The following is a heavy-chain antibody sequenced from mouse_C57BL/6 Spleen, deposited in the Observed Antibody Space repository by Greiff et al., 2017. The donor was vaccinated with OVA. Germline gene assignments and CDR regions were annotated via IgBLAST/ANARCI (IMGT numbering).Heavy chain of an antibody. V-gene: IGHV1-69*01. CDR2: IDPSDSYT. CDR3: ARWSSADWYFDV. Sequence: QVQLQQPGAELVMPGASVKLSCKASGYTFTSYWMHWVKQSPGQGLEWIGEIDPSDSYTNYNQKFKGKSTLTVDKSSSTAYMQLSSLTSEDSAVYYCARWSSADWYFDVWGTGTTVTVSS. CDR1: GYTFTSYW. J-gene: IGHJ1*03.